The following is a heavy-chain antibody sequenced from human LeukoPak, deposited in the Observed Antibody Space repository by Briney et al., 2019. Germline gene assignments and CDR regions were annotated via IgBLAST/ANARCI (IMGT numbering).Heavy chain of an antibody. CDR1: GFTFHDYA. D-gene: IGHD6-6*01. CDR2: ISWNGGTI. Sequence: GRSLRLSCAASGFTFHDYAMHWVRQAPGKGLEWVSGISWNGGTIDYADSVKGRFTITRDNAKNSLYLQMNSLRPEDMALYYCAKGPTYSSSSLFDYWGQGILVAVSS. J-gene: IGHJ4*02. CDR3: AKGPTYSSSSLFDY. V-gene: IGHV3-9*03.